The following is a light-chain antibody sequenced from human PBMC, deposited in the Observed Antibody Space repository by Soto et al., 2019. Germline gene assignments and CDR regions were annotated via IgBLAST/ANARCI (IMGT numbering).Light chain of an antibody. J-gene: IGLJ1*01. V-gene: IGLV1-40*01. CDR3: QAYDSRLSGYV. CDR2: SNR. CDR1: GSNIGAGYD. Sequence: QSVVTQPPSVSGAPGQRVTISCTGSGSNIGAGYDVHWYQHLPGTAPKLLIYSNRNRPSGVPDRFSGSKSGTSASLAITGLQAEDEADYYCQAYDSRLSGYVFGTGTKLTVL.